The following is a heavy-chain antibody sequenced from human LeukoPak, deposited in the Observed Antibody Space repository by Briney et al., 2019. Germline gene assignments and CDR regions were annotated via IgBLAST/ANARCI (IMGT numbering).Heavy chain of an antibody. CDR2: MNPNSGNT. CDR1: GYTFTSYD. J-gene: IGHJ5*02. V-gene: IGHV1-8*03. D-gene: IGHD2-2*01. CDR3: ARTLGCSSTSCNGWFDP. Sequence: ASVKVSCKASGYTFTSYDINWVRQATGQGLEWVGWMNPNSGNTGYAQKFQGRVTITRNTSISTAYMELSSLRSEDTAVYYCARTLGCSSTSCNGWFDPWGQGTLVTVSS.